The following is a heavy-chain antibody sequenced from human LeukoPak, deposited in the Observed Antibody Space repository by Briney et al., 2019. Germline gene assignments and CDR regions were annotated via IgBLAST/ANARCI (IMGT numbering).Heavy chain of an antibody. CDR2: MNPNSGNT. Sequence: ASVKVSCKASGYTFTSYDINWVRQATRQGLEWMGWMNPNSGNTGYAWKFQGRVTMTRNTSISTAYMELSSLRSEDTAVYYCARTRARYCSSYTFDYWGQGTLVTVSS. CDR3: ARTRARYCSSYTFDY. D-gene: IGHD6-6*01. V-gene: IGHV1-8*01. J-gene: IGHJ4*02. CDR1: GYTFTSYD.